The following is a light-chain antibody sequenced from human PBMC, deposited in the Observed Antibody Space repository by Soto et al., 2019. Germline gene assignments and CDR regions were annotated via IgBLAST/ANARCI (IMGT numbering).Light chain of an antibody. V-gene: IGLV2-14*01. CDR3: TSFTSTSTDV. Sequence: QSALTQPASVSGSPGQSITISCTGTSSDVGGYNSVSWYQQHPGKAPKLMIYEVNYRPSGVSNRFSGSKSGNTASLTISGLQAEDEADYYCTSFTSTSTDVCGTGTKLTVL. J-gene: IGLJ1*01. CDR1: SSDVGGYNS. CDR2: EVN.